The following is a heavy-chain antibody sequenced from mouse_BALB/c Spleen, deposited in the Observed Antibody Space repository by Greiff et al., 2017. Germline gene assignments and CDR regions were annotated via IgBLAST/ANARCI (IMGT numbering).Heavy chain of an antibody. CDR3: ARGEGIYYYGSSYYFDY. CDR1: GFTFSSYA. J-gene: IGHJ2*01. Sequence: EVQRVESGGGLVKPGGSLKLSCAASGFTFSSYAMSWVRQTPEKRLEWVASISSGGSTYYPDSVKGRFTISRDNARNILYLQMSSLRSEDTAMYYCARGEGIYYYGSSYYFDYWGQGTTLTVSS. V-gene: IGHV5-6-5*01. CDR2: ISSGGST. D-gene: IGHD1-1*01.